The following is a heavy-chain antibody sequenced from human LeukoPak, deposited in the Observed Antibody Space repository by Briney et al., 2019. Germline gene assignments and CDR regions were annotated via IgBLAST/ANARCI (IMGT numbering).Heavy chain of an antibody. V-gene: IGHV4-34*01. CDR2: INHSGST. CDR1: GGSFSGYY. J-gene: IGHJ6*03. D-gene: IGHD4-17*01. Sequence: SETLSLTCAVYGGSFSGYYWSWIRQPPGKGLEWIGEINHSGSTNYNPSLKSRVTISVDTSKNQFSLKLSSVTAADTAVYYCAGGILTTGFVLGPYYYYYMDVWGKGTTVTISS. CDR3: AGGILTTGFVLGPYYYYYMDV.